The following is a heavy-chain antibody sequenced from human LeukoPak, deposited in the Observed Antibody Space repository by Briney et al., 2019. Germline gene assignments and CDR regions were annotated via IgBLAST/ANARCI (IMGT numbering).Heavy chain of an antibody. Sequence: SETLSLTCTVSGGSISSYYWSWIRQPPGKGLEWIGYIYYSGSTNYNPSLKSRVTISVDTSKNQFSLKLSSVTAADMAVYYCARSTYYYDSTYIDAFDIWGQGTMVTVSS. J-gene: IGHJ3*02. CDR3: ARSTYYYDSTYIDAFDI. D-gene: IGHD3-22*01. CDR2: IYYSGST. V-gene: IGHV4-59*01. CDR1: GGSISSYY.